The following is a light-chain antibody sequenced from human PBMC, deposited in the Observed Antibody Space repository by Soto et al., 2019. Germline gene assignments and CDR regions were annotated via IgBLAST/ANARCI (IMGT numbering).Light chain of an antibody. Sequence: EIVLTQSPATLSLSPGERATLSCGASQSVSSYLAWYQQKPGQAPRLLIYGISRRATGIPDRFSGSGSGTDFTLTITRLEPEDFAVYYCQQYVTSSPRTFGQGTKVEIK. J-gene: IGKJ1*01. CDR2: GIS. CDR1: QSVSSY. CDR3: QQYVTSSPRT. V-gene: IGKV3-20*01.